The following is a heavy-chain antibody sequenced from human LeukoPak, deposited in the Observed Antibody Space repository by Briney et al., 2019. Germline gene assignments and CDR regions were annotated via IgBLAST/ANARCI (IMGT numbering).Heavy chain of an antibody. CDR1: GGTCSSYA. Sequence: SVKVSCKASGGTCSSYAISWVRQAPGRGLEWMGRIIPILGIANYAQKFQGRVTITADKSTSTAYMELSSLRSEDTAVYYCASPSDKYGSGSYSDAFDIWGQGTMVTVSS. J-gene: IGHJ3*02. CDR2: IIPILGIA. CDR3: ASPSDKYGSGSYSDAFDI. V-gene: IGHV1-69*04. D-gene: IGHD3-10*01.